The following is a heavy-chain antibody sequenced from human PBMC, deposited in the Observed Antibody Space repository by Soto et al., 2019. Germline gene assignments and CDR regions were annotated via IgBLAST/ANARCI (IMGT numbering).Heavy chain of an antibody. CDR3: AKGIAVAWGFLFYYYYGMDV. V-gene: IGHV3-30*18. Sequence: QVQLVESGGGVVQPGRSLRLSCAASGFTFSSYGMHWVRQAPGKVLEWVAVISYDGSNKYYADSVKGRFTISRDNSKNTLYLQMNSLRAEDTAVYYCAKGIAVAWGFLFYYYYGMDVWGQGTTVTVSS. CDR1: GFTFSSYG. J-gene: IGHJ6*02. D-gene: IGHD6-19*01. CDR2: ISYDGSNK.